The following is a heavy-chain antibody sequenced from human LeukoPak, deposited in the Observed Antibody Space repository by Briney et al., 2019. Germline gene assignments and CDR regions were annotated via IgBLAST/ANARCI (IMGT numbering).Heavy chain of an antibody. V-gene: IGHV3-23*01. Sequence: PGGSLTLSCVPSGITFSNSALSWVRQAPGKGLEWVSTITKSGDQTHYADSVRGLFTISRDIFKNTLYLQMNSLRAEDTAVYHCVKSAGKDGYRDVFDIWGQGTVVTVSS. J-gene: IGHJ3*02. CDR2: ITKSGDQT. CDR3: VKSAGKDGYRDVFDI. D-gene: IGHD5-24*01. CDR1: GITFSNSA.